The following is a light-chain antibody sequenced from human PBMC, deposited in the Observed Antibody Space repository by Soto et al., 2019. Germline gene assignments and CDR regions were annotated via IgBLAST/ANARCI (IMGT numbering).Light chain of an antibody. J-gene: IGKJ1*01. CDR1: QSFRGL. V-gene: IGKV3-11*01. Sequence: EVVLTQSPVTLSLCPGERATLSCRASQSFRGLLAWYQQKPGQAPRLLIYDTSTRATGIPSRFSGSGSGTDFTLTISSLQPEDFATCYCQQSYSTPRTFGQGTKVDI. CDR2: DTS. CDR3: QQSYSTPRT.